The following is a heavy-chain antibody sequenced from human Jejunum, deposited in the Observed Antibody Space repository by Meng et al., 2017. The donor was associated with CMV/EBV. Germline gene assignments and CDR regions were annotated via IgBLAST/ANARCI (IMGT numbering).Heavy chain of an antibody. CDR1: LFPFNSCG. D-gene: IGHD2-15*01. Sequence: ASLFPFNSCGMTWVRHAPGKGLEWVSFISAGSTVLHYADSVKGRFTISRDNSKNTLYLQMNSLRAEDAAVYYCAKHIVGLRAFDIWGQGTMVTVSS. V-gene: IGHV3-23*03. CDR2: ISAGSTVL. CDR3: AKHIVGLRAFDI. J-gene: IGHJ3*02.